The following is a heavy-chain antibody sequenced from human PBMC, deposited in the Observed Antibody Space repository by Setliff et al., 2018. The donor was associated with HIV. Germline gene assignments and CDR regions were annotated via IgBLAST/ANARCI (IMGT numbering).Heavy chain of an antibody. Sequence: ETLSLSCAASGFTFSSYSMNWVRQAPGKGLEWVSYISSSSSYTHYADSVKGRFTISRDNVKNSLYLQMNSLRAEDTAVYYCARDRYSVGSTDYWGQGTLVTVSS. J-gene: IGHJ4*02. CDR1: GFTFSSYS. CDR3: ARDRYSVGSTDY. D-gene: IGHD1-26*01. CDR2: ISSSSSYT. V-gene: IGHV3-21*01.